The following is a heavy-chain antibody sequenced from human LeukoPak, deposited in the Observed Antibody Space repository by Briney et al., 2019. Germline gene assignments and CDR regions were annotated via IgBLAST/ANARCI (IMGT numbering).Heavy chain of an antibody. CDR2: ISAYNGNT. D-gene: IGHD2-2*01. CDR1: GYTFTSYG. Sequence: ASVKVSCKASGYTFTSYGISWVRQAPGQGLEWMGCISAYNGNTNYAQKLQGRDTMTTETSTSTAYMELRRLRSDDTDVYYCARDGDIVVVPAQGAFDIWGQGTMVTVSS. CDR3: ARDGDIVVVPAQGAFDI. J-gene: IGHJ3*02. V-gene: IGHV1-18*01.